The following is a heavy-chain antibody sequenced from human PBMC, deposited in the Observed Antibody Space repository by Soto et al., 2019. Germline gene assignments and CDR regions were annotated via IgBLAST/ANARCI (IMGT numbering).Heavy chain of an antibody. D-gene: IGHD3-22*01. Sequence: SETLSLTCTVSGGSVSSGNYYWSWIRQPPGKGLEWIGYIFYSGSTSYNPSLKSRVAISVDTSKNQFSLKLTSVTAADTAVYYCARGNYYDSSGYYSPYFQHWGQGTLVTVSS. CDR2: IFYSGST. CDR1: GGSVSSGNYY. V-gene: IGHV4-61*01. J-gene: IGHJ1*01. CDR3: ARGNYYDSSGYYSPYFQH.